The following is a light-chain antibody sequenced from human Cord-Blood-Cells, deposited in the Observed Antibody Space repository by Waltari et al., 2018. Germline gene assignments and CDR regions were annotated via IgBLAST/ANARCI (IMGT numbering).Light chain of an antibody. V-gene: IGLV6-57*01. J-gene: IGLJ3*02. CDR2: EDN. Sequence: NIFLTPPPSASESSGSTLTISLTRRSGRLPINSYPWYQQRPGSSPTTVIYEDNQRPSGVPDRFSGSIDSSSNSASLTISGLKTEDEADYYCQSYDSSNQVFGGGTKLTVL. CDR3: QSYDSSNQV. CDR1: SGRLPINS.